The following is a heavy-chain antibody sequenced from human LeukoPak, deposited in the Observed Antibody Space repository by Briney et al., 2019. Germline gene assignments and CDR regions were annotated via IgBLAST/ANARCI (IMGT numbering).Heavy chain of an antibody. Sequence: GASLKVSCKASGYTFTSYGISWVRQAPGQGLEWMGWISANNGNTNYAQKVKGRVTISTDTSTSTPYLELSSLRADDTAVYYFAEVAAPCPSIGPAGVPAALTDDWGQGTLVTVSS. CDR1: GYTFTSYG. CDR3: AEVAAPCPSIGPAGVPAALTDD. CDR2: ISANNGNT. J-gene: IGHJ4*02. D-gene: IGHD2-2*01. V-gene: IGHV1-18*01.